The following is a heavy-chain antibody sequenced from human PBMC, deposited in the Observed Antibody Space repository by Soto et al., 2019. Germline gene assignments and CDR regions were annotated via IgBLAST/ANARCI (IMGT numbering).Heavy chain of an antibody. Sequence: EVQLVESGGGLVQPGGSLRLSCAASGFTVSSNYMSWVRQAPGEGLEWVSLIYSGGSTYYADSVKGRFTISRDNSKNTLYRQMNSPTAEDTAVYYCARHYDDTGRFDYWGQGTLVTVSA. CDR3: ARHYDDTGRFDY. CDR1: GFTVSSNY. V-gene: IGHV3-66*04. CDR2: IYSGGST. D-gene: IGHD3-9*01. J-gene: IGHJ4*02.